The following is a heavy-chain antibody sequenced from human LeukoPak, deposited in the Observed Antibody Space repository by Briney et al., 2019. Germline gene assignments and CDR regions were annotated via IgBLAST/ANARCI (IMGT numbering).Heavy chain of an antibody. Sequence: SETLSLTCTVSGYSISSGYYWGWIRQPPGKGLEWIGSIYHSGSTYYNPSLKSRVTISVDTSKNQFSLKLSSVTAADTAVYYCARVAGRGDYWGQGTLVTVSS. D-gene: IGHD6-19*01. J-gene: IGHJ4*02. V-gene: IGHV4-38-2*02. CDR2: IYHSGST. CDR1: GYSISSGYY. CDR3: ARVAGRGDY.